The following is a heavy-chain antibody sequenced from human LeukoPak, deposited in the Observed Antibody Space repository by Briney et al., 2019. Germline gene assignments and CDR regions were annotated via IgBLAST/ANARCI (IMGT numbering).Heavy chain of an antibody. D-gene: IGHD3-22*01. V-gene: IGHV4-59*12. CDR1: GGSISNYY. Sequence: ASETLSLTCTVSGGSISNYYWSWIRQPPGKGLEWIAYIYYSGTTKYNPSLKSRVTISVDRSKNQFSLKLSSVTAADTAVYYCARAADSSGYYLGYWGQGTLVTVSS. CDR3: ARAADSSGYYLGY. J-gene: IGHJ4*02. CDR2: IYYSGTT.